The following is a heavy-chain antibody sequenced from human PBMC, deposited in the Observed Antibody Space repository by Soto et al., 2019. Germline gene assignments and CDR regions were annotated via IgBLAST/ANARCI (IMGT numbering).Heavy chain of an antibody. CDR1: GYSFTNYG. J-gene: IGHJ6*03. Sequence: QDQLLQSGAEVKKPGASVTVSCKASGYSFTNYGITWVRQAPGQGLEGMGWISAFNGNTHYAQKLQGRVTMTTDASTSTAYMQLRSLRSDDTAVYYCARDRGVAPPVAGNTHYYYYMDVWGKGTTVTVSS. V-gene: IGHV1-18*01. CDR2: ISAFNGNT. D-gene: IGHD6-19*01. CDR3: ARDRGVAPPVAGNTHYYYYMDV.